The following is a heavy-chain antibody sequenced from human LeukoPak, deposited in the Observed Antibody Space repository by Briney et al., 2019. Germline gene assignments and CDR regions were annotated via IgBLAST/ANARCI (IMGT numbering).Heavy chain of an antibody. D-gene: IGHD3-10*01. CDR1: GWSFSGYY. V-gene: IGHV4-34*01. CDR2: INHSGST. Sequence: SETLSLTCSVYGWSFSGYYWSWIRQPPGKGLEWIGEINHSGSTNYNPSLKSRVTISVDTSKNQFSLKLSSVTAADTAVYYCARGHKRYYGSGSYLSRGFDPWGQGTLVTVSS. CDR3: ARGHKRYYGSGSYLSRGFDP. J-gene: IGHJ5*02.